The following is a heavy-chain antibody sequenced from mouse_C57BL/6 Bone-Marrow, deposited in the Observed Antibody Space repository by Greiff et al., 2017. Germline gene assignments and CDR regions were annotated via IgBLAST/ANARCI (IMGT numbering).Heavy chain of an antibody. CDR2: INPGSGGT. Sequence: QVQLQQSGAELVRPGTSVKVSCKASGYAFTNSLIEWVKQRPGQGLEWIGVINPGSGGTNYNEKFKGKATLTADKSSTTAYMQLSSLTSEASAVYVCAREGSYYGSSYVEFAYWGQGTLVTVSA. J-gene: IGHJ3*01. CDR3: AREGSYYGSSYVEFAY. D-gene: IGHD1-1*01. V-gene: IGHV1-54*01. CDR1: GYAFTNSL.